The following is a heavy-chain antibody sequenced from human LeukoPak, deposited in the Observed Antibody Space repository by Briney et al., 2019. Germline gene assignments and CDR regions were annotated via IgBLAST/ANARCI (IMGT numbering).Heavy chain of an antibody. D-gene: IGHD1-26*01. CDR3: AGDRRTSGWYAS. CDR1: GFTVSSTY. J-gene: IGHJ5*01. V-gene: IGHV3-66*01. CDR2: IFTTGTT. Sequence: GGSLRLSCVLSGFTVSSTYISWFRQTPGKGQEWVSVIFTTGTTYYADSVKGRFTLSRDNFENTVHLQMSSLTAEDTAVYYCAGDRRTSGWYASWGQGTLVTVSS.